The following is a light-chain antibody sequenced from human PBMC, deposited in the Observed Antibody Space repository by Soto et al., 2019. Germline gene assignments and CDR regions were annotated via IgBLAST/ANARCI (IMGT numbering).Light chain of an antibody. J-gene: IGLJ3*02. V-gene: IGLV1-44*01. CDR2: SNN. Sequence: QSVLTQPPSASGTPGQRVTISCSGSSSNIGSNTVNWDQQLPGTAPTFFIYSNNQRPSGVPDRFSGSKSGTSASLAISGLQSEDEADYYCAAWDDSLNGPVFGGGTKLTVL. CDR3: AAWDDSLNGPV. CDR1: SSNIGSNT.